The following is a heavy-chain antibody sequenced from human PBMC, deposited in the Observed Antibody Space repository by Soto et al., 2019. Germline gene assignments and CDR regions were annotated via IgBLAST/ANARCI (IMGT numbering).Heavy chain of an antibody. J-gene: IGHJ6*02. V-gene: IGHV1-2*02. CDR1: GCTFTGYY. CDR3: ARGRKAAAGTPTKATLRPSYGMHV. D-gene: IGHD6-13*01. Sequence: VNVSCKASGCTFTGYYMHWVLQAPGQGLEWMGWINPNSGGTNYAQKFQGRVTMTRDTSISTAYMELSRLRSDDTAVYYCARGRKAAAGTPTKATLRPSYGMHVWGQATRVTLSS. CDR2: INPNSGGT.